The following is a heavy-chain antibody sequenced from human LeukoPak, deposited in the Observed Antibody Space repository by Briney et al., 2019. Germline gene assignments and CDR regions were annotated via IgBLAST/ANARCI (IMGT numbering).Heavy chain of an antibody. CDR1: GGSFSNYY. CDR3: HLVRGGGYFDY. D-gene: IGHD3-10*01. CDR2: INHSGST. Sequence: SETLSLTCGVYGGSFSNYYWSCIRQSPGKGLGWIGEINHSGSTNYNPSLKSRVTMSVDTSKNQFSLKLSSVTAADTAVYYCHLVRGGGYFDYWGQGTLVTVSS. V-gene: IGHV4-34*01. J-gene: IGHJ4*02.